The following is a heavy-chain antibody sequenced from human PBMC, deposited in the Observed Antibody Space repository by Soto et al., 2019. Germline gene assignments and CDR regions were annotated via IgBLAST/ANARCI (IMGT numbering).Heavy chain of an antibody. Sequence: ASVKVSCKASGYTFTSYGISWVRQAPGQGLEWMGWISAYNGNTNYAQKLQGRVTMTTDTSTSTAYMELRSLRSDDTAVYYCVSYIPAAGPRYIMHRGQGPLVTGSS. CDR1: GYTFTSYG. D-gene: IGHD6-13*01. CDR2: ISAYNGNT. V-gene: IGHV1-18*01. CDR3: VSYIPAAGPRYIMH. J-gene: IGHJ1*01.